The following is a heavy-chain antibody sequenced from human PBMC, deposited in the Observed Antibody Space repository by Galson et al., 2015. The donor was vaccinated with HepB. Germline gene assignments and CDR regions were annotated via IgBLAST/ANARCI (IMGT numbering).Heavy chain of an antibody. D-gene: IGHD1-26*01. J-gene: IGHJ4*02. V-gene: IGHV5-51*01. Sequence: SGAEVKKPGESLKISCEASGYNFATYWIGWVRQMPGKGLEWMGIIYPGDSDIRYSPSFQGQVTISADKSISTAYLQWSSLTASDTAMYYCARSGLAATYFDFWGQGTLVTVSS. CDR3: ARSGLAATYFDF. CDR1: GYNFATYW. CDR2: IYPGDSDI.